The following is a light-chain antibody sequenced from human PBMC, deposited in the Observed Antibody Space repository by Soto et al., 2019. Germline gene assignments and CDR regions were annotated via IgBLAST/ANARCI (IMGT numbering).Light chain of an antibody. V-gene: IGKV3-15*01. J-gene: IGKJ1*01. CDR1: QSVSSK. Sequence: EIAMTQSPATLSVSPGERATLSCRASQSVSSKLAWYQQKPGQAPRLLIYDASTRATGIPARFSGGGSGTEFTLTISSLQSEDFAVYYCQQFNNWPRTFGQGTKVDIK. CDR3: QQFNNWPRT. CDR2: DAS.